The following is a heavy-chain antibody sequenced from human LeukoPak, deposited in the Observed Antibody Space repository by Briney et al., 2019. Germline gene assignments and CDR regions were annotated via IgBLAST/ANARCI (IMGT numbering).Heavy chain of an antibody. CDR2: ISGSGGST. J-gene: IGHJ4*02. Sequence: GGTLRLSCAASGFTFSTYGMSWVRQAPGKGLEWVSAISGSGGSTYYADSVKGRFTISRDNSKNTLYLQMNSLRAEDTAVYYCAKDRWTEVDAFDIWGQGTLVTVSS. V-gene: IGHV3-23*01. CDR1: GFTFSTYG. D-gene: IGHD3-16*01. CDR3: AKDRWTEVDAFDI.